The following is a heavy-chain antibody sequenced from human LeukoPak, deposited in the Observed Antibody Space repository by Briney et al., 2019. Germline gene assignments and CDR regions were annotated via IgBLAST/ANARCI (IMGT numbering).Heavy chain of an antibody. V-gene: IGHV3-30*03. CDR3: ARIPDIAVAGYPDY. CDR1: GFTLSSYS. D-gene: IGHD6-19*01. J-gene: IGHJ4*02. CDR2: ISYDGSNK. Sequence: GGSLRLSCAASGFTLSSYSMSWVRQAPGKGLEWVAVISYDGSNKYYADSVKGRFTISRDDSKNTLYLQMNSLRAEDTAVYYCARIPDIAVAGYPDYWGQGTLVTVSS.